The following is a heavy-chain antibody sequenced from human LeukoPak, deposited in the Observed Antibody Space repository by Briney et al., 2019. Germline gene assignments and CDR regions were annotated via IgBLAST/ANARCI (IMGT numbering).Heavy chain of an antibody. CDR1: GFTFSSYE. Sequence: GGSMRLSCAASGFTFSSYEMNWVRQAPGKGLEWVSYISSSGSTIYYADSVKGRFTISRDNAKNLLYLQMNSLRAEDTAVYYCASMGIAVAGGNFDYWGQGTLVTVSS. V-gene: IGHV3-48*03. CDR2: ISSSGSTI. CDR3: ASMGIAVAGGNFDY. D-gene: IGHD6-19*01. J-gene: IGHJ4*02.